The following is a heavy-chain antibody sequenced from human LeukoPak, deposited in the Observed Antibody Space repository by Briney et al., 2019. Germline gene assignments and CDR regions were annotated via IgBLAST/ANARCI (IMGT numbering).Heavy chain of an antibody. J-gene: IGHJ4*02. CDR1: GYTFTSYG. V-gene: IGHV1-18*01. CDR2: ISAYNGNT. CDR3: AREREHLAYYDFWSGYLGY. Sequence: ASVKVSCKASGYTFTSYGISWVRQAPGQGLEWMGWISAYNGNTNYAQKLQGRVTMTTDTSTSTAYMELRSLRSDDTAVYSCAREREHLAYYDFWSGYLGYWGQGNLVTVSS. D-gene: IGHD3-3*01.